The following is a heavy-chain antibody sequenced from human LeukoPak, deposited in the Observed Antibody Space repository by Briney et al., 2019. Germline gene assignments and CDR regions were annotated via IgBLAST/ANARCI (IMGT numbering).Heavy chain of an antibody. CDR3: AKATYYDFWSGYYSFDY. Sequence: PGGSLRLSCAASGFTFSSYWMYWVRQVPGKGLVWVSRINSNGRSTNYADSVKGRFTISRDNAKNTLYLQMNSLRAEDTAVYYCAKATYYDFWSGYYSFDYWGQGTLVTVSS. V-gene: IGHV3-74*01. CDR2: INSNGRST. J-gene: IGHJ4*02. CDR1: GFTFSSYW. D-gene: IGHD3-3*01.